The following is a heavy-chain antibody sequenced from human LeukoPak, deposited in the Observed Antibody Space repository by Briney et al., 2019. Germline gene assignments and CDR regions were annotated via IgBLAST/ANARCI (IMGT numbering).Heavy chain of an antibody. J-gene: IGHJ4*02. CDR3: AQNYYGSGSYMGFDY. Sequence: GGSLRLSCAASGFFFWNYVMHWVRQAPGKGLEWVAFIRYDGSNKYYADSVKGRFTISRDNSKNTLYLQMNSLRAEDTAVYYCAQNYYGSGSYMGFDYWGQGTLVTVSS. CDR2: IRYDGSNK. CDR1: GFFFWNYV. V-gene: IGHV3-30*02. D-gene: IGHD3-10*01.